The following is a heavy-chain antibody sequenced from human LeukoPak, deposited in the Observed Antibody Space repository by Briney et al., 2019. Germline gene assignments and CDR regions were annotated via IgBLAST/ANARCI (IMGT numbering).Heavy chain of an antibody. CDR1: GGTFSSYA. J-gene: IGHJ4*02. D-gene: IGHD2-8*01. Sequence: WASVKVSCKASGGTFSSYAISWVRQAPGQGLEWMGRIIPIFGTANYAQKFQGRVTITTDESTSTAYMELSSLRSEDTAVYYCARAGFLESVYFNYWGQGTLVTVSS. V-gene: IGHV1-69*05. CDR2: IIPIFGTA. CDR3: ARAGFLESVYFNY.